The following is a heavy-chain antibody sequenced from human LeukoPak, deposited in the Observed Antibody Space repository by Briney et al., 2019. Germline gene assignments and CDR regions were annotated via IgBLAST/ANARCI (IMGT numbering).Heavy chain of an antibody. J-gene: IGHJ5*02. Sequence: GESLKISCKGSGYSFTSYWIGWLRQMPGKGLEWMGIIYPGDSDTSYSTSFQGQVPFSADTSITTSYLQWSSLKPSDSPMYYYATQPGIAGAGTTVLWFDPWGQGNLVTVSS. CDR1: GYSFTSYW. D-gene: IGHD6-19*01. CDR3: ATQPGIAGAGTTVLWFDP. V-gene: IGHV5-51*01. CDR2: IYPGDSDT.